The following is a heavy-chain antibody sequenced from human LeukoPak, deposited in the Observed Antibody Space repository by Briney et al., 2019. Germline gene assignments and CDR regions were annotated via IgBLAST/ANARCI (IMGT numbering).Heavy chain of an antibody. D-gene: IGHD2-2*01. Sequence: PGGSLRLSCAASGFTFSNYAMSWVRQAPWKGLEWVSAISGSGDTTYYADSVKGRFTISRDNSKNTLYLQMNSLRAEDTAIYYCAKDHRTSTWPFDYWGQGTLVTVSS. J-gene: IGHJ4*02. CDR3: AKDHRTSTWPFDY. V-gene: IGHV3-23*01. CDR2: ISGSGDTT. CDR1: GFTFSNYA.